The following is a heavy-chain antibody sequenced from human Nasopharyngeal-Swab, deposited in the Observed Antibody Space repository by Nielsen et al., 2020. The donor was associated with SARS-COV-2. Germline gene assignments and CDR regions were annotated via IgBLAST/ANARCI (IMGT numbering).Heavy chain of an antibody. V-gene: IGHV4-34*01. J-gene: IGHJ4*02. CDR3: ARGHFYVCGYQRVYFDY. CDR1: GGSFSGYY. D-gene: IGHD3-10*02. CDR2: INHSGST. Sequence: SETLSLTCAVYGGSFSGYYWSWIRQPPGKGLEWIGEINHSGSTNYNPSLKSRVTISVDTSKNQFSLKLSSVTAADTAVYYCARGHFYVCGYQRVYFDYWGQGTLVTVSS.